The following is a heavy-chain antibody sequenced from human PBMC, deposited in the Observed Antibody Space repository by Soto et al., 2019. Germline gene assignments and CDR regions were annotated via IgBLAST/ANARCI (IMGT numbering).Heavy chain of an antibody. Sequence: EVQLVESGGGLVQPGGSLRLSCAASGFTFSSYDMHWVRQATGKGLEWVSAIGTAGDPYYPGSVKGRFTISRENAKNSLYLQMNSLRAGDTAVYYCARAVAGPSSYWYFDLWGRGTLVTVSS. J-gene: IGHJ2*01. CDR3: ARAVAGPSSYWYFDL. D-gene: IGHD6-19*01. V-gene: IGHV3-13*05. CDR1: GFTFSSYD. CDR2: IGTAGDP.